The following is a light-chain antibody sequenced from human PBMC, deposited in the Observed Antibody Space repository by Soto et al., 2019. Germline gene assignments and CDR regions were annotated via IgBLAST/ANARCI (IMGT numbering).Light chain of an antibody. V-gene: IGKV3-20*01. CDR1: QSISSTY. Sequence: EIVLTQSPGTLSLSPGERATLPCRASQSISSTYLAWYQQKPGQAPRLLMYDTSSRAAGTPDRFSGSGSGTDFTLTISSLEPEDFAVYFCQQYGGSPPGYIFGQGTKLEIK. J-gene: IGKJ2*01. CDR3: QQYGGSPPGYI. CDR2: DTS.